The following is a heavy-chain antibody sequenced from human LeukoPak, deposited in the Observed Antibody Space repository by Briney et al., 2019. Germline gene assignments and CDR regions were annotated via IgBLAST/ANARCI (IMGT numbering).Heavy chain of an antibody. V-gene: IGHV4-39*07. D-gene: IGHD1-7*01. CDR2: IYYSGST. CDR1: GGSISSYY. J-gene: IGHJ3*02. Sequence: SETLSLTCTVSGGSISSYYWSWIRQPPGKGLEWIGSIYYSGSTCYNPSLKSRVTISVDTSKNQFSLKLSSVTAADTAVYYCARVVPITGTTSYAFDIWGQGTMVTVSS. CDR3: ARVVPITGTTSYAFDI.